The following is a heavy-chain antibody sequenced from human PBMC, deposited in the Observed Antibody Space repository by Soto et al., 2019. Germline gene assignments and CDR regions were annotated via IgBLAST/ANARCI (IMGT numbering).Heavy chain of an antibody. CDR1: GFTVSSHY. J-gene: IGHJ6*02. V-gene: IGHV3-53*01. Sequence: GGSLRLSCAPSGFTVSSHYMSWVRKAPGQGLGWVSVINSGVSTYYADSVKGRFTISRDHSMNTLYLQMNSLRVEDTAVYYCAREVFCSSSSCQVRYGMDVWGQGTTVTVSS. CDR2: INSGVST. CDR3: AREVFCSSSSCQVRYGMDV. D-gene: IGHD2-2*01.